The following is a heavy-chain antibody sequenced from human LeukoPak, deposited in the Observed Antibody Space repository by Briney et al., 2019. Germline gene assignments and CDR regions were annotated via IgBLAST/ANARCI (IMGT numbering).Heavy chain of an antibody. CDR2: ISSDGIDK. J-gene: IGHJ4*02. CDR1: GFPFSNYG. Sequence: GGSLRLSCAASGFPFSNYGMHWVRQAPGKGLEWVAVISSDGIDKYYADSVKGRFTISRDNSKNTLYLQMSSLRAEDTAVYYCAKDKGREGDYWGQGNLVTVSS. CDR3: AKDKGREGDY. V-gene: IGHV3-30*18.